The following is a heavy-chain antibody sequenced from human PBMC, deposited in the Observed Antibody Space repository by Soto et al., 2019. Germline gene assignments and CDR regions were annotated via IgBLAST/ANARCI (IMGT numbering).Heavy chain of an antibody. J-gene: IGHJ4*02. CDR1: GGSISSSY. CDR2: IYDSGSA. CDR3: ARVRGYSYGYGLFDY. Sequence: PSETLSLTCTVSGGSISSSYWSWIRQPPGKGLEWIGYIYDSGSAYYNPSLKSRVTMSVDTSKNQFSLKLSSVAAADTAVYYCARVRGYSYGYGLFDYWGQGTLVTVSS. D-gene: IGHD5-18*01. V-gene: IGHV4-59*01.